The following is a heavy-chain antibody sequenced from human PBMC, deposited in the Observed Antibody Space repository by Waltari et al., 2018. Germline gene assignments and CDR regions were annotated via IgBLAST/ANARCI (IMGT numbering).Heavy chain of an antibody. CDR3: ARDAAAAGTALDY. J-gene: IGHJ4*02. Sequence: QVQLQQWGAGLLKPSETLSLTCAVYGGSFSGYYWSWIRQPPGKGLEWIGEINHSGSTNYNPSLKSRVTISVDTSKNQFSLKLSSVTAADTAVYYCARDAAAAGTALDYWGQGTLVTVSS. CDR2: INHSGST. D-gene: IGHD6-13*01. CDR1: GGSFSGYY. V-gene: IGHV4-34*01.